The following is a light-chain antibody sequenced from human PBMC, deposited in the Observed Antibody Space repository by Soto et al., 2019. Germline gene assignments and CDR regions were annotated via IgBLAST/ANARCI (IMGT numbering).Light chain of an antibody. J-gene: IGKJ3*01. CDR1: QSISIW. CDR3: QQYNSYPLT. Sequence: DIQMTQSPSTLSASVGDRVTVTCRASQSISIWLAWYQQKPGKAPRLLIYKASSLESGVPSRFSGSGSGTEFTLTISSPQPDDFATYYCQQYNSYPLTFGPGTRVDIK. CDR2: KAS. V-gene: IGKV1-5*03.